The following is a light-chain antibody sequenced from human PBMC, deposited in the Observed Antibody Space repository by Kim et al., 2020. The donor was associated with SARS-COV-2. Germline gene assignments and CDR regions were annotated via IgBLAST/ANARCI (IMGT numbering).Light chain of an antibody. CDR3: QVWDSSSDQPYV. V-gene: IGLV3-21*04. J-gene: IGLJ1*01. CDR1: NIGRKD. Sequence: SYELTQPPSVSVAPGKTAKITCGGNNIGRKDVHWYQQKPGQAPVVVIYYDTDRPSGIPERFSGSNSGNTATLTISRVEARDEADYYCQVWDSSSDQPYVFGAGTKVTVL. CDR2: YDT.